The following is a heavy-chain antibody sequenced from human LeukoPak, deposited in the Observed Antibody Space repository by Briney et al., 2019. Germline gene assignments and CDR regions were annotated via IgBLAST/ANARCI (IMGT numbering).Heavy chain of an antibody. J-gene: IGHJ6*02. CDR2: ISSSSSYI. CDR1: GFTFSSYS. Sequence: PGGSLRLSCAASGFTFSSYSMNWVRQAPGKGLEWVSSISSSSSYIYYADSVKGRFTISRDNAKNSLYLQMNSLRAEDTAVYYCARAFLEWDYYYYGMDVWGQGTTVTVS. CDR3: ARAFLEWDYYYYGMDV. D-gene: IGHD3-3*02. V-gene: IGHV3-21*01.